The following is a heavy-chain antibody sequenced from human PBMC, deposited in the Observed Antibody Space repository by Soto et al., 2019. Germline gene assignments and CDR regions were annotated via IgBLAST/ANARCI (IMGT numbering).Heavy chain of an antibody. J-gene: IGHJ1*01. V-gene: IGHV3-66*01. Sequence: EVQLVESGGGLVQPGGSLRLSCSASGFTVSTNYMTWVRQAPGKGLESVSTIYSGGSTYYADSVKGRFTISRDNSDNPLDLRMNSLRDEDTAVYYCELALLGMQWGEYLQAWGQGHLVTVSP. CDR3: ELALLGMQWGEYLQA. CDR2: IYSGGST. D-gene: IGHD6-19*01. CDR1: GFTVSTNY.